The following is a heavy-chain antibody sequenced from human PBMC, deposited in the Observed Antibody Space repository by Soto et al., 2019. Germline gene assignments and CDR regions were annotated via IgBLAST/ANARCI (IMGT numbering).Heavy chain of an antibody. CDR1: GGSISSYY. CDR2: IYYSGST. CDR3: ARASTVTTRGSRNNWFDP. V-gene: IGHV4-59*08. Sequence: SETLSLTCAVSGGSISSYYWSWIRQPPGKGLEWIGYIYYSGSTNYNPSLKSRVTISVDTSKNQFSLKLSSVTAADTAVYYCARASTVTTRGSRNNWFDPWGQGTLVTVFS. J-gene: IGHJ5*02. D-gene: IGHD4-17*01.